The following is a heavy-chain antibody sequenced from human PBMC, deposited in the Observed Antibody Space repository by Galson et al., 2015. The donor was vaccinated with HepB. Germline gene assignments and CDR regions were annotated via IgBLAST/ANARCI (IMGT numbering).Heavy chain of an antibody. V-gene: IGHV1-46*02. CDR1: GYTFNSYY. J-gene: IGHJ4*02. CDR2: VTPSGGST. CDR3: ARDPGDSGNYYFDY. D-gene: IGHD3-10*01. Sequence: SVKVSCKASGYTFNSYYMHWVRQAPGEGLEWMGIVTPSGGSTTYAQKFQGRVTMTRDTSTNTVYMELNSLRSEDTAVYYCARDPGDSGNYYFDYWGQGTLVTVSS.